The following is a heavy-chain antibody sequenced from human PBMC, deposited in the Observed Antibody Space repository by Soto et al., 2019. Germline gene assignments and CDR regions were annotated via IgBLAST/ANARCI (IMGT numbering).Heavy chain of an antibody. J-gene: IGHJ4*02. V-gene: IGHV3-23*01. CDR2: ISGSDGSS. CDR3: TADLPDWGAYAFDY. Sequence: PGGSLRLSCSASGFTFSIDVMSWVRQAPGKGLEWVSTISGSDGSSYYADSVKGQFTISRDNSKNTLYLHMNSLNTEDTAVYYCTADLPDWGAYAFDYWGQGILVTVSS. CDR1: GFTFSIDV. D-gene: IGHD3-16*01.